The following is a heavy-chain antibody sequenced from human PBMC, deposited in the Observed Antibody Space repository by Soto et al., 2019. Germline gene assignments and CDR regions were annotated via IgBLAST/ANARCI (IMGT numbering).Heavy chain of an antibody. V-gene: IGHV3-23*01. J-gene: IGHJ4*02. D-gene: IGHD2-8*01. Sequence: GGSLSLTGLASGLPFSRHSISWVRQAPGKGLEWVSTINPDGANTHYADSVQGRFIISRDNSRNTVDLYVNSLRADETAIYFCVSWVYAHFDYWGQGTVVTFSS. CDR1: GLPFSRHS. CDR2: INPDGANT. CDR3: VSWVYAHFDY.